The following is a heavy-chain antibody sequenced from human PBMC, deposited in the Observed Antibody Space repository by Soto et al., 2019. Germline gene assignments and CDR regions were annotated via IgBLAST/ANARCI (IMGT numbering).Heavy chain of an antibody. D-gene: IGHD1-26*01. CDR3: ARGPRGSPSWFDP. CDR2: ISAYNGNT. V-gene: IGHV1-18*01. J-gene: IGHJ5*02. CDR1: GYTFTNSD. Sequence: ASVKVSCKASGYTFTNSDISWVRQAPGQGLEWMGWISAYNGNTNYAQKLQGRVTMTTDTSTSTAYMELRSLTSDDTAVYYCARGPRGSPSWFDPWGQGTLVTVSS.